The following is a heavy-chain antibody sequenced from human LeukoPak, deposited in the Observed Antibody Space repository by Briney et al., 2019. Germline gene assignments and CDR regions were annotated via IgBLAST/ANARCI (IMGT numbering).Heavy chain of an antibody. CDR2: IHFDARNT. CDR3: ARLKHSHDSSGYAADY. V-gene: IGHV3-30*02. CDR1: GFTFSAYG. J-gene: IGHJ4*02. Sequence: PGGSLRLSCAVSGFTFSAYGMQWVRQAPRKGLEWVSFIHFDARNTYYADSVKGRFTTSRDDSTNTLFLLMNSLRTEDTATYYCARLKHSHDSSGYAADYWGQGTLVTVSS. D-gene: IGHD3-22*01.